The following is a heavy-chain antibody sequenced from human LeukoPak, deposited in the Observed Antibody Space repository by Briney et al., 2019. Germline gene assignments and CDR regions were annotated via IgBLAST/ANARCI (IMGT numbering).Heavy chain of an antibody. CDR3: ARDSCNNGSCYVDY. Sequence: SETLSLTCTVSGGSISSYYWSWIRQPAGKGLEWIGEINHSGSTNYNPSLMSRVTVSVDKSKNHFSLKLSSVTAADTAVYYCARDSCNNGSCYVDYWGQGALVTVSS. CDR2: INHSGST. D-gene: IGHD2-8*01. CDR1: GGSISSYY. V-gene: IGHV4-59*12. J-gene: IGHJ4*02.